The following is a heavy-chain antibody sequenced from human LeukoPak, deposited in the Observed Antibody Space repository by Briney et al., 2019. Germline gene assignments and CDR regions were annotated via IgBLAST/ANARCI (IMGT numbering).Heavy chain of an antibody. CDR3: ARICGGDCSDAFDI. CDR1: GGSISSYY. Sequence: SETLSLTCTVSGGSISSYYWSWIRQPPGKGLECIGYIYYSGVTNYNPSLKSRVTISLDTSKKQFSLKLSSVTAADTAVYYCARICGGDCSDAFDIWGQGTMVTVSS. CDR2: IYYSGVT. J-gene: IGHJ3*02. D-gene: IGHD2-21*02. V-gene: IGHV4-59*01.